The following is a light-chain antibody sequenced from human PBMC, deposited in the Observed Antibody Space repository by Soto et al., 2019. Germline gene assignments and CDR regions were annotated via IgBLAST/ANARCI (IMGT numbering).Light chain of an antibody. CDR1: QSIGTW. J-gene: IGKJ2*02. V-gene: IGKV1-5*01. CDR3: QHYDNYSCT. CDR2: DAS. Sequence: DIQMTQSPSTLSASVGDRVTITCRASQSIGTWLAWYQQKPGKAPKLLIFDASALASGVPSRFSGSGSGTEFTLTISSLQPDDFATYYCQHYDNYSCTFGQGTKLEIK.